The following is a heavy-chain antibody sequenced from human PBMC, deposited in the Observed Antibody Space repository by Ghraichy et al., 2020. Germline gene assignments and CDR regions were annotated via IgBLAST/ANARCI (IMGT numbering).Heavy chain of an antibody. Sequence: GGSLRLSCAASGFTFSSYSMNWVRQAPGKGLEWVLYISSSSSTIYYADSVKGRFTISRDNAKNSLYLQMNSLRDEDTAVYYCAPHIVGATTIGRWGQGTLVTVSS. CDR1: GFTFSSYS. V-gene: IGHV3-48*02. D-gene: IGHD1-26*01. CDR3: APHIVGATTIGR. J-gene: IGHJ4*02. CDR2: ISSSSSTI.